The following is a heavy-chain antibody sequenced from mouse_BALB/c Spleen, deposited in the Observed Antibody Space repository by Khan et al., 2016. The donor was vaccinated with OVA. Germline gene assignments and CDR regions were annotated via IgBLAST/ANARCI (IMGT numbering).Heavy chain of an antibody. J-gene: IGHJ3*01. CDR2: VNPNTGGS. V-gene: IGHV1-26*01. Sequence: VQLQQSGPDLVKPGASMKISCKASGYSFTLYYMTWVKQSPGKSLEWIGRVNPNTGGSAYNQEFKGKAILTVDTSSNTAYMELHSLTSEDSAVYYSAGGYEFFAYWGQGTLVTVSA. CDR1: GYSFTLYY. D-gene: IGHD2-14*01. CDR3: AGGYEFFAY.